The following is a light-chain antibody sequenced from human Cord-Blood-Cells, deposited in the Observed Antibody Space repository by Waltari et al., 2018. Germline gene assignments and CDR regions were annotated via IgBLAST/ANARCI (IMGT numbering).Light chain of an antibody. V-gene: IGLV1-40*01. CDR2: GNS. CDR1: SSNIGAGYD. CDR3: QSYDSSLSGYV. Sequence: QSVLTQPPSVSGAPGQRVTISCTGSSSNIGAGYDVHWYQQLPGTAPKLLIYGNSNRPSGVPDRCYGSKSGTAASLAITGLQAEDEADYYCQSYDSSLSGYVFGTGTKVTVL. J-gene: IGLJ1*01.